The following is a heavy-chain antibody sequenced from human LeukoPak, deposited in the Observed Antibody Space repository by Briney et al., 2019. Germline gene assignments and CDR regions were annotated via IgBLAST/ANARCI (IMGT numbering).Heavy chain of an antibody. V-gene: IGHV4-39*07. CDR3: ARDLWLMVRPGGSYFDY. D-gene: IGHD3-10*01. CDR2: IYYSGST. CDR1: GGSISSGSYY. Sequence: PSETLSLTCTVSGGSISSGSYYWGWIRQPPGKGLEWIGSIYYSGSTYYNPSLKSRVTISVDTSKNQFSLKLSSVTAADTAVYYCARDLWLMVRPGGSYFDYWGQGTLVTVSS. J-gene: IGHJ4*02.